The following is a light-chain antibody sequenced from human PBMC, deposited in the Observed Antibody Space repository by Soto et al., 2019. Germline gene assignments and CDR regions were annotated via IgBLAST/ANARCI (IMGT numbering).Light chain of an antibody. V-gene: IGKV1-5*01. J-gene: IGKJ2*02. Sequence: MTQSPSSVSASVGDRVTITCRASQSISTWLAWYQQKPGKAPKLLIYDASSLESGVPSRFSGSGSGTEFTLTISSLQPDDFATYYCQQYNSYSCTFGQGTKVDIK. CDR2: DAS. CDR1: QSISTW. CDR3: QQYNSYSCT.